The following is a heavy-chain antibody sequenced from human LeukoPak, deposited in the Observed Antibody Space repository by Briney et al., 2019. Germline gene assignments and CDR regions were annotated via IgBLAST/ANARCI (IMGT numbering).Heavy chain of an antibody. CDR2: IGSGGSTI. CDR1: GFTFSDHY. D-gene: IGHD5-18*01. CDR3: ARAGHGYKYGLDY. V-gene: IGHV3-11*01. J-gene: IGHJ4*02. Sequence: GGSLRLSCAASGFTFSDHYMSWIRQAPGKGLEWVSYIGSGGSTIYYADSVKGRFTISRDNARNSLYLQMNSLRAEDTAVYYCARAGHGYKYGLDYWGQGTLVTVSS.